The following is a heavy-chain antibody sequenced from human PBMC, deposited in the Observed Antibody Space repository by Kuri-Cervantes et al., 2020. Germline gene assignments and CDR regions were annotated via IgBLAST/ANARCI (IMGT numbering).Heavy chain of an antibody. D-gene: IGHD3-22*01. CDR1: GGTFSSYA. J-gene: IGHJ2*01. CDR2: IIPIFGTA. CDR3: ARDWDSSGYQPNWYFDL. Sequence: SVKVSCKASGGTFSSYAISWVRQAPGQGLEWMGGIIPIFGTANYAQKFQGRDTMTRDTSTSTVYMELSSLRSEDTAVYYCARDWDSSGYQPNWYFDLWGRGTLVTVSS. V-gene: IGHV1-69*05.